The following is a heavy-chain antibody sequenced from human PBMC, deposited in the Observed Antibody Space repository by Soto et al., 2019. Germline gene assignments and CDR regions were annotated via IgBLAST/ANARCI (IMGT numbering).Heavy chain of an antibody. CDR3: ARSRYSDSSGYYY. CDR1: GGSFSGYY. Sequence: PSETLSLTCAVYGGSFSGYYWSWIRQPPGRGLEWIGEINHRGSTNYNPSLKSRVTISVDRSKNQFSLKLSSVTAADTAVYYCARSRYSDSSGYYYWCQGTLVTVSS. J-gene: IGHJ4*02. V-gene: IGHV4-34*01. D-gene: IGHD3-22*01. CDR2: INHRGST.